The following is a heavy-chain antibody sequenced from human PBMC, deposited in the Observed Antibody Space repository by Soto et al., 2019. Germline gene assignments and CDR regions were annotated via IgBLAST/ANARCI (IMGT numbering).Heavy chain of an antibody. Sequence: SETLSLTCAVSSGPIDNVYWWSWVRQSPGKGLEWIGETSHDGVTNYNPSLEGRVTISVDTSKNQFSLKLSSVTAADTAVYYCARVWGGAFDIWGQGTMVT. CDR1: SGPIDNVYW. J-gene: IGHJ3*02. CDR3: ARVWGGAFDI. CDR2: TSHDGVT. V-gene: IGHV4-4*02. D-gene: IGHD3-10*01.